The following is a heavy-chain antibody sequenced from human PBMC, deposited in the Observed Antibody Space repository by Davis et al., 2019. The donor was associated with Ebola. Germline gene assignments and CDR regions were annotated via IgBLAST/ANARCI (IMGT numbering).Heavy chain of an antibody. V-gene: IGHV3-66*01. Sequence: PGGSLRLSCAASGFTFSSYWMSWVRQAPGKGLEWVSVIYSGGSTYYADSVKGRFTISRDNSKNTLYLQMNSLRAEETAVYYCARVSTTRAKYYYYGMDVWGQGTTVTVSS. CDR2: IYSGGST. D-gene: IGHD5/OR15-5a*01. CDR1: GFTFSSYW. J-gene: IGHJ6*02. CDR3: ARVSTTRAKYYYYGMDV.